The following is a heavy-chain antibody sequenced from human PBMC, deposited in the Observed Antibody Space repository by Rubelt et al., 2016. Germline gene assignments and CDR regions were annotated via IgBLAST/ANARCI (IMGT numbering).Heavy chain of an antibody. CDR1: GYTFTSYG. J-gene: IGHJ5*02. CDR2: ISAYNGNT. D-gene: IGHD6-13*01. CDR3: AREAVSSSVNWFDP. Sequence: QVQLVQSGAEVKKPGASVKVSCKASGYTFTSYGISWVRQAPGQGLEWMGWISAYNGNTNLEQKVQGRGTMTTETSTGTAYMEPRSLRSEDTAVYYCAREAVSSSVNWFDPWGQGTLVTVSS. V-gene: IGHV1-18*01.